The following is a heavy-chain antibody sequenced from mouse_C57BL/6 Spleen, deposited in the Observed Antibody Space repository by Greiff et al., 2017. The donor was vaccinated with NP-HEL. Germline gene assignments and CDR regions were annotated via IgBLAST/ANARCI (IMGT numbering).Heavy chain of an antibody. CDR2: IYPGSGST. V-gene: IGHV1-55*01. J-gene: IGHJ3*01. Sequence: VQLQQSGAELVKPGASVKMSCKASGYTFTSYWITWVKQRPGQGLEWIGDIYPGSGSTNYNEKFKSKATLTVDTPSSTAYMQLSSLTSEDSAVYYFARSCGGNSWFAYWGQGTLVTVSA. D-gene: IGHD2-1*01. CDR3: ARSCGGNSWFAY. CDR1: GYTFTSYW.